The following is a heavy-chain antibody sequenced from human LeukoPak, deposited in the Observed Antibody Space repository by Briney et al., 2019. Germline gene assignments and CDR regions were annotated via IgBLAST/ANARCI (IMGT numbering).Heavy chain of an antibody. CDR3: VRRGDASSGWGDHEF. CDR1: GFTFNRNA. Sequence: GGSLRLSCAASGFTFNRNAISWVRQAPGKGLEWVSTIGGSGDKTFYADSVKGRFTISRDNSKNMVHLQMNSLTGEDTGLYYCVRRGDASSGWGDHEFWGQGALVTVSS. D-gene: IGHD6-19*01. J-gene: IGHJ4*02. V-gene: IGHV3-23*01. CDR2: IGGSGDKT.